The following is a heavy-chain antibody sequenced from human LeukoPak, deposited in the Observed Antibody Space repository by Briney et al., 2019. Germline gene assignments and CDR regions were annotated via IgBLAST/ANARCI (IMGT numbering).Heavy chain of an antibody. CDR1: GYWFTSYW. V-gene: IGHV5-51*01. CDR3: ARHLGVGRIAPFDF. D-gene: IGHD2-21*01. CDR2: IYPGDSDT. Sequence: GESLKISCEGSGYWFTSYWIGWVRQMPGKGLEWMGIIYPGDSDTIYSPSFQGQVTISVDKSMRTAYLQWSSLKASDTAIYYCARHLGVGRIAPFDFWGQGTLVTVSS. J-gene: IGHJ4*02.